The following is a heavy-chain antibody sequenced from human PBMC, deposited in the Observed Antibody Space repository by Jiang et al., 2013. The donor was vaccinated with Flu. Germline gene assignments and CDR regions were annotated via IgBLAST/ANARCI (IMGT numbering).Heavy chain of an antibody. CDR3: ARDRTSLYGGGFDY. J-gene: IGHJ4*02. D-gene: IGHD2-2*01. CDR2: IWYDGYKK. CDR1: GFTFSSYA. V-gene: IGHV3-33*01. Sequence: QLLESGGGVVQPGRSLRLSCAASGFTFSSYAMHWVRQAPGKGLEWVTFIWYDGYKKYYADSVKGRFTISRDDSKNTLYLQMNSLRVEDTAVYYCARDRTSLYGGGFDYWGQGTLVTVSS.